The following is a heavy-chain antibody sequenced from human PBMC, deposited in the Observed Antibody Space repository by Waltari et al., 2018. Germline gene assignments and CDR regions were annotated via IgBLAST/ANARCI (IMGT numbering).Heavy chain of an antibody. Sequence: QVQLVQSGAEVKKPGASVKVSCKASGYTFTGYYMHWVRQAPGQGLEWMGWINPNSGGTNYEQKFQGRVTMTRDTSISTAYMELSRLRSDDTAVYYCARFIAVAGNAFDIWGQGTMVTVSS. CDR3: ARFIAVAGNAFDI. V-gene: IGHV1-2*02. CDR1: GYTFTGYY. D-gene: IGHD6-19*01. J-gene: IGHJ3*02. CDR2: INPNSGGT.